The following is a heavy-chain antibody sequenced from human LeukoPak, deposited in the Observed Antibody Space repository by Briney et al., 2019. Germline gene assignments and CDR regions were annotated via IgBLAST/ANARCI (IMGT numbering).Heavy chain of an antibody. Sequence: PGGSLRLSCAASGFTFSSYWMHWVRQAPGKGLVWVSRISSDGSSTSYADSVKGRFTISRDNAKNTLYLQMNSLRAEDTAVYYCARGYCSSTSCYSFDYWGQGTLVTVSS. V-gene: IGHV3-74*01. CDR1: GFTFSSYW. CDR3: ARGYCSSTSCYSFDY. CDR2: ISSDGSST. D-gene: IGHD2-2*02. J-gene: IGHJ4*02.